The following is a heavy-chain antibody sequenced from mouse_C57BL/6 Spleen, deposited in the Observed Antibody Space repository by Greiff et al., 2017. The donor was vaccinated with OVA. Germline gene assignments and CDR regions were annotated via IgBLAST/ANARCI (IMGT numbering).Heavy chain of an antibody. D-gene: IGHD3-3*01. V-gene: IGHV1-18*01. CDR2: INPNNGGT. CDR1: GYTFTDYN. Sequence: EVQLQESGPELVKPGASVKIPCKASGYTFTDYNMDWVKQSHGKSLEWIGDINPNNGGTIYNQKFKGKATLTVDKSSSTAYMELRSLTSEDTAVYYCARRDLTWFAYWGQGNLVTVSA. CDR3: ARRDLTWFAY. J-gene: IGHJ3*01.